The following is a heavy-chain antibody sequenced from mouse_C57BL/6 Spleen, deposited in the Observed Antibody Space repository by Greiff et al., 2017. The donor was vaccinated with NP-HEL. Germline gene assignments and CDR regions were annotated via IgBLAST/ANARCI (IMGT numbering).Heavy chain of an antibody. CDR1: GYTFTSYW. J-gene: IGHJ4*01. CDR2: IHPNSGST. V-gene: IGHV1-64*01. D-gene: IGHD1-1*01. CDR3: ARKGVYYYGSSYEGLLDY. Sequence: VQLQQPGAELVKPGASVKLSCKASGYTFTSYWMHWVKQRPGQGLEWIGMIHPNSGSTNYNEKFKSKATLTVDKSSSTAYMQLSSLTSEDSAVYYCARKGVYYYGSSYEGLLDYWGQGTSVTVSS.